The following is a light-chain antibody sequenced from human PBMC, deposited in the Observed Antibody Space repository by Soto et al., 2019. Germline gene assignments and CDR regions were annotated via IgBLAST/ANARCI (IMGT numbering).Light chain of an antibody. J-gene: IGLJ2*01. CDR2: AVN. CDR3: SSYTGVITTLVV. CDR1: SSDVGRYNY. V-gene: IGLV2-14*01. Sequence: QSALTQPASVSGSPGQSITISCTGTSSDVGRYNYVSWYQHHPGKAPKLMIYAVNNRPSGVSDRFSGFESGNTASLTISGLQAEDEADYYCSSYTGVITTLVVFGGGTKLTVL.